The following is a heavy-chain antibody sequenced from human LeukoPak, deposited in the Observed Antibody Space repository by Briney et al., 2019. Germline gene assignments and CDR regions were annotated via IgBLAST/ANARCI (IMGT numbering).Heavy chain of an antibody. D-gene: IGHD1-7*01. CDR2: IFTSGAT. CDR3: ARVHWNYDGLAWFDS. Sequence: SETLSLTCTVSGGSIDSYSWSWIRQPAGKGLEWIGRIFTSGATFYNPSLKTRVTMSIATSKNQFSLKLSSVTAADTAVYYCARVHWNYDGLAWFDSWGQGTLVTVSS. V-gene: IGHV4-4*07. CDR1: GGSIDSYS. J-gene: IGHJ5*01.